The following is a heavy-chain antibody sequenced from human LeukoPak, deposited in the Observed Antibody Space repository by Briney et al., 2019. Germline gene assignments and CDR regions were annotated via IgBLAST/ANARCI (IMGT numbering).Heavy chain of an antibody. CDR1: GFTFYDYA. D-gene: IGHD3-10*01. CDR3: ARDRSYGSGNHFDY. V-gene: IGHV3-9*01. Sequence: PGRSLRLSCAASGFTFYDYAMHWVRQAPGKGLEWVSVVSWNSGSIGYADSVKGRFTISRDNAKTSLYLQMNSLRAEDTALYYCARDRSYGSGNHFDYWGQGTLVTVSS. CDR2: VSWNSGSI. J-gene: IGHJ4*02.